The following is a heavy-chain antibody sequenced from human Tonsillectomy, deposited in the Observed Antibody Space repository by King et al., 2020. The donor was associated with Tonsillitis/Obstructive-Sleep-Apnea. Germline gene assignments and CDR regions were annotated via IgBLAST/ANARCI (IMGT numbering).Heavy chain of an antibody. D-gene: IGHD2-8*01. CDR1: GFTFSSYA. Sequence: VQLVESGGGLVQPGGSLRLSCLASGFTFSSYAMHWVRQAPGKGLEYVSAISSVGISTYYADSVKGRFNVSRDNSNNTPSLQMSSLRSDDTAVYYCVKGFTNHVWGPPGAFDIWGQGTMVTVSS. CDR3: VKGFTNHVWGPPGAFDI. V-gene: IGHV3-64D*06. J-gene: IGHJ3*02. CDR2: ISSVGIST.